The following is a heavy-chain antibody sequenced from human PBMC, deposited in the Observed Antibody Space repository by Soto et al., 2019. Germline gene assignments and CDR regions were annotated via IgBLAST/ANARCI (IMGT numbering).Heavy chain of an antibody. CDR3: ARENEEHLVPTTYYYYGMGV. CDR2: TYYRSKWYN. Sequence: PSQTLSLTCAISGDSVSSSSAAWNWIWQSPSRVLEWLGRTYYRSKWYNDYAVAVKSRITINPATSKNQFSLQLNSVTPEDAAVYYCARENEEHLVPTTYYYYGMGVWGQGTTVTVSS. J-gene: IGHJ6*02. V-gene: IGHV6-1*01. D-gene: IGHD6-13*01. CDR1: GDSVSSSSAA.